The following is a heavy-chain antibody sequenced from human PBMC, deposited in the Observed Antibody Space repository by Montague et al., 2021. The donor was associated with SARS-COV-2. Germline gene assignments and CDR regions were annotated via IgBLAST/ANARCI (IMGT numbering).Heavy chain of an antibody. J-gene: IGHJ3*02. CDR2: IYYGGST. Sequence: SETLSLTCTGARHCGWSGSYEWGGIRQLRSQVLAGTGRIYYGGSTTYNPSLKSRVTISVDTSRNQFSLKLSSVTAADTAVYYCARDMRMVANVVVVVDAVVDGFDIWGQGTMVTVSS. V-gene: IGHV4-39*07. CDR1: RHCGWSGSYE. D-gene: IGHD2-15*01. CDR3: ARDMRMVANVVVVVDAVVDGFDI.